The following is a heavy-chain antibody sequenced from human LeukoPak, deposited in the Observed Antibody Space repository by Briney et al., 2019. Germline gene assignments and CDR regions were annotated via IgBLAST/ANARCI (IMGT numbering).Heavy chain of an antibody. J-gene: IGHJ5*02. CDR2: ISAYNGNT. V-gene: IGHV1-18*01. CDR3: ARVSAPFGVLDLTWFDP. CDR1: GYTFTSYG. Sequence: GASVKVSCKASGYTFTSYGINWVRQAPGQGLEWMGWISAYNGNTNYAQKLQGRVTMTTDTSTTTAYMELRSLRSDDTAVYYCARVSAPFGVLDLTWFDPWGQRTLVTVSS. D-gene: IGHD3-3*01.